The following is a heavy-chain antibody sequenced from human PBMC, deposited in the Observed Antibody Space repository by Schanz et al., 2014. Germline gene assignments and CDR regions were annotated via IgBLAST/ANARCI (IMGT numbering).Heavy chain of an antibody. CDR1: GASISFYD. CDR2: IYHSGSP. D-gene: IGHD1-26*01. CDR3: ARQGDVYRLDY. V-gene: IGHV4-59*08. J-gene: IGHJ4*02. Sequence: QVQLQESGPGLVKPSETLSLTCTVSGASISFYDWNWIRQSPGKGLEWIGYIYHSGSPIYNPSLQGRVPIPRDTPKNQFPLKMASVTAADTAMYFCARQGDVYRLDYWGQGTLVTVTS.